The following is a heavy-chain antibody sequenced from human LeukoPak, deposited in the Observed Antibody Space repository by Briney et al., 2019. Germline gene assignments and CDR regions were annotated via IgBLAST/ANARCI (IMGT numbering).Heavy chain of an antibody. D-gene: IGHD2-15*01. V-gene: IGHV1-69*13. CDR1: GGTFSSYA. CDR2: IIAIFRTA. Sequence: SVKVSCKASGGTFSSYAISWVRQAPGQGLEWMGGIIAIFRTANYAQKFQGRVTITADESTSTAYMELSSLRSEDTAVYYCARTDIVVVVAATLGLGGYFDYWGQGTLVTVSS. CDR3: ARTDIVVVVAATLGLGGYFDY. J-gene: IGHJ4*02.